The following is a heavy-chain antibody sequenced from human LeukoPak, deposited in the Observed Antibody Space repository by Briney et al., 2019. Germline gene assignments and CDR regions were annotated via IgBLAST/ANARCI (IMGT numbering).Heavy chain of an antibody. V-gene: IGHV4-59*01. Sequence: SETLSLTCTVSGGSISSYYWSWIRQPPGKGLEWIGYIYYSGSTNYNPSLKSRVTISVDTSKNQFSLKLSSVTAADTAVYYCARDNSNALIAAFDIWGQGTMVTISS. J-gene: IGHJ3*02. CDR3: ARDNSNALIAAFDI. CDR2: IYYSGST. D-gene: IGHD4-23*01. CDR1: GGSISSYY.